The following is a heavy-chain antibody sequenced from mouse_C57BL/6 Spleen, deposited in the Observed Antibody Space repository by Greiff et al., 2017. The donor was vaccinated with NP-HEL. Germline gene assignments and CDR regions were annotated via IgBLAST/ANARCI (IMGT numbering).Heavy chain of an antibody. J-gene: IGHJ2*01. CDR1: GYTFTSYG. V-gene: IGHV1-81*01. Sequence: QVQLQQSGAELARPGASVKLSCKASGYTFTSYGISWVKQRTGQGLEWIGEIYPRSGNTYYNEKFKGKATLTADKSSSTAYMELRSLTSEDSAVYFCARGYYYGSSYRNYFDYWGQGTTLTVSS. CDR3: ARGYYYGSSYRNYFDY. CDR2: IYPRSGNT. D-gene: IGHD1-1*01.